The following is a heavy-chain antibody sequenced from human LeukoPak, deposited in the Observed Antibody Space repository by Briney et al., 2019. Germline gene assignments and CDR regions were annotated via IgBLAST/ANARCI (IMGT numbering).Heavy chain of an antibody. J-gene: IGHJ4*02. V-gene: IGHV1-2*02. D-gene: IGHD3-22*01. Sequence: GASVKVSCKASGYTFTGYYMHWVRQAPGQGLEWMGWTNPNSGGTNYAQKFQGRVTMTRDTSISTAYMELSRLRSDDTAVYYCARESSSPYYYDSSGYYDYWGQGTLVTVSS. CDR1: GYTFTGYY. CDR2: TNPNSGGT. CDR3: ARESSSPYYYDSSGYYDY.